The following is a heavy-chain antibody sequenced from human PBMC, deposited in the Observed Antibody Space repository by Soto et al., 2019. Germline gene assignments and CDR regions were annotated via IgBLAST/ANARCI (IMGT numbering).Heavy chain of an antibody. CDR1: GFTFSNAW. Sequence: PGGSLRLSCAASGFTFSNAWMNWVRQAPGKGLEWVGRIKSKTDGGTTDYAAPVKGRFTISRDDSKNTLYLQMNSLKTEDTSVYYCTTEMDQLRFLTAPYGMDVWGQGTTVTVSS. D-gene: IGHD3-3*01. CDR3: TTEMDQLRFLTAPYGMDV. V-gene: IGHV3-15*07. CDR2: IKSKTDGGTT. J-gene: IGHJ6*02.